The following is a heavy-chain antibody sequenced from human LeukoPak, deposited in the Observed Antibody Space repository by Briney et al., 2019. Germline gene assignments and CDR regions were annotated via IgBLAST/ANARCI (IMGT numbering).Heavy chain of an antibody. CDR2: INPNTGGT. CDR1: GYTFTSYY. CDR3: ARELNYYDSSGYLTYFDY. Sequence: SCKASGYTFTSYYIHWVRQAPGQGLEWMGRINPNTGGTNYAQSFQDRVTLTRDTSINTAYMELSRLRSDDTAVYYCARELNYYDSSGYLTYFDYWGQGTLVTVSS. V-gene: IGHV1-2*06. D-gene: IGHD3-22*01. J-gene: IGHJ4*02.